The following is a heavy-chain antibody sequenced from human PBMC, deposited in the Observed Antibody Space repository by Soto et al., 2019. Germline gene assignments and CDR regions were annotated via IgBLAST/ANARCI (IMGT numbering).Heavy chain of an antibody. CDR2: ISYDGSNK. CDR3: ARDFPYYYDSSGYNRWFDP. V-gene: IGHV3-30-3*01. Sequence: GGSLRLSCAASGFTFSSYAMHWVRQAPGKGLEWVAVISYDGSNKYYADSVKGRFTISRDNSKNTLYLQMNSLRAEDTAVYYCARDFPYYYDSSGYNRWFDPWGQGTLVTVSS. D-gene: IGHD3-22*01. J-gene: IGHJ5*02. CDR1: GFTFSSYA.